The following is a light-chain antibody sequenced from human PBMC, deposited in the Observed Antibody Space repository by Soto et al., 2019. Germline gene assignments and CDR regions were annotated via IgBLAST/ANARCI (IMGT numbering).Light chain of an antibody. V-gene: IGKV1-39*01. CDR2: AAS. J-gene: IGKJ3*01. Sequence: DIQMTQSPSSLSASVGDRVTITCRASQSISSYLNWYQQKPGKAPKLLIYAASSLQSGVPSRFSCSESGTDFTLTISRLQPEDFATYYCQQSYSTLTFGPGTKVDI. CDR3: QQSYSTLT. CDR1: QSISSY.